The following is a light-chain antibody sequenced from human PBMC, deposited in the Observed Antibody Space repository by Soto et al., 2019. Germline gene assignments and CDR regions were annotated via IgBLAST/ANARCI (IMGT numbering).Light chain of an antibody. J-gene: IGKJ4*01. V-gene: IGKV3-15*01. CDR2: VAS. CDR3: QQYNVWPLT. CDR1: QSVSSN. Sequence: IVMTQSLATLSVSPGERATLSCRASQSVSSNLAWYQQKPGQTLKLLIYVASTRATGIPARFSGSGSGTEFTLTISSLQSEDFAVYYCQQYNVWPLTFGGGTKVEFK.